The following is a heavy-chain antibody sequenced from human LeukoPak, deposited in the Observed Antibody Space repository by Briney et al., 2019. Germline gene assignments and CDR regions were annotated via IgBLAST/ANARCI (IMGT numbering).Heavy chain of an antibody. CDR3: AKESYGSGIPFDY. Sequence: GGSLRLSCAASGFTFSSYGMHWVRQAPGKGLEWVAVISYDGSNKYYADSVKGRFTISRDNSKNTLYLQMNSLRAEDTAVYYCAKESYGSGIPFDYWGQGTLVTVSS. D-gene: IGHD3-10*01. V-gene: IGHV3-30*18. J-gene: IGHJ4*02. CDR1: GFTFSSYG. CDR2: ISYDGSNK.